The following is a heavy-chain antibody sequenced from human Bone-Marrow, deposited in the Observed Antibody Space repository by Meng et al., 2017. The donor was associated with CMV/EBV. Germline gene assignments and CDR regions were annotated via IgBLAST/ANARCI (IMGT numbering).Heavy chain of an antibody. V-gene: IGHV1-2*02. CDR1: GYTFTGYY. CDR2: INPNSGGT. D-gene: IGHD3-10*01. Sequence: ASVKVSCKASGYTFTGYYMHWVRQAPGQGLEWMGWINPNSGGTNYAQKFQGRVTMTRDTSISTAYMELSRLRSDDTAVYYCARETGITMVRGIFGFDPWGQGTLVTVSS. J-gene: IGHJ5*02. CDR3: ARETGITMVRGIFGFDP.